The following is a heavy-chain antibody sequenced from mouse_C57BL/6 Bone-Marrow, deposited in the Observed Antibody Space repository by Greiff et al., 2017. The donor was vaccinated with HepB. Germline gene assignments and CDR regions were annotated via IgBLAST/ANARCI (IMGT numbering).Heavy chain of an antibody. V-gene: IGHV5-17*01. CDR2: ISSGSSTI. Sequence: EVQGVESGGGLVKPGGSLKLSCAASGFTFSDYGMHWVRQAPEKGLEWVAYISSGSSTIYYADTVKGRFTISRDNAKNTLFLQMTSLRSEDTAMYYCANLITTVVNGNYAMDYWGQGTSVTVSS. D-gene: IGHD1-1*01. CDR1: GFTFSDYG. CDR3: ANLITTVVNGNYAMDY. J-gene: IGHJ4*01.